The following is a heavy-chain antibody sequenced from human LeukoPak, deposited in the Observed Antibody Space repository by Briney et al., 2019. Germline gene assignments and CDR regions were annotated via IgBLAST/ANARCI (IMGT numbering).Heavy chain of an antibody. J-gene: IGHJ4*02. CDR1: GGSISSYY. V-gene: IGHV4-59*12. CDR2: ISYSGNT. D-gene: IGHD3-22*01. CDR3: GRDATYDSSGYGDY. Sequence: SETLSLTCTVSGGSISSYYWSWIRQPPGKGLEWIGYISYSGNTNYNPSLKSRVTISVDTSKNQFSLKLSSVTAADTALYYCGRDATYDSSGYGDYWGQGTLVTVSS.